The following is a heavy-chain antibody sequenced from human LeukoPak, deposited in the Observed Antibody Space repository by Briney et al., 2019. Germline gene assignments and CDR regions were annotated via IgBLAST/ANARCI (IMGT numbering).Heavy chain of an antibody. V-gene: IGHV2-70*04. CDR1: SLSLITRGMG. D-gene: IGHD3-22*01. CDR3: ARDSSGVDY. Sequence: PTLVNTTHTLTLTCTGSSLSLITRGMGVSWIRQPPGNDIGWFARIDWYDDKFYSTSLKTRLTISKATSKKQVVLRMADMDPVDTATYYCARDSSGVDYWGQGTLVTVSS. J-gene: IGHJ4*02. CDR2: IDWYDDK.